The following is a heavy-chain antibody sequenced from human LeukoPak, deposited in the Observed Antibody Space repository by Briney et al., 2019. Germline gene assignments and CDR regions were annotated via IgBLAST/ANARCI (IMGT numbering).Heavy chain of an antibody. CDR1: GFTFSSYA. V-gene: IGHV3-9*01. CDR2: ISWNSGSI. Sequence: GGSLRLSCAASGFTFSSYAMSWVRQAPGKGLEWVSGISWNSGSIGYADSVKGRFTISRDNAKNSLYLQMNSLRAEDTALYYCAKVAHYGDYVEGYFQHWGQGTLVTVSS. D-gene: IGHD4-17*01. CDR3: AKVAHYGDYVEGYFQH. J-gene: IGHJ1*01.